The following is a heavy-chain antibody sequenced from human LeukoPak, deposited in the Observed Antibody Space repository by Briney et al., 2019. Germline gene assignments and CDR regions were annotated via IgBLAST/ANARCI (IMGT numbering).Heavy chain of an antibody. CDR2: IYNDGSRT. D-gene: IGHD6-19*01. V-gene: IGHV3-74*01. Sequence: PGGSLRLSCAASGFTFSSHLMHWVRQTPGKGLVWVSRIYNDGSRTDYADSVKGRFTISRDNAKNTLYLEMNSLRAEDTAVYYCVRDFAVKVAAYNWFDPWGQGTLVTVSS. CDR1: GFTFSSHL. CDR3: VRDFAVKVAAYNWFDP. J-gene: IGHJ5*02.